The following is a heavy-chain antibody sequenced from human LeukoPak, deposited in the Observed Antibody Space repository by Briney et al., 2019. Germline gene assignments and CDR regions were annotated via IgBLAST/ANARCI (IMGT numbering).Heavy chain of an antibody. CDR3: ARDSSYGSGSYEYFDF. V-gene: IGHV4-61*02. D-gene: IGHD3-10*01. J-gene: IGHJ4*02. CDR2: IYGSGST. CDR1: GGSISSSSYY. Sequence: SETLSLTCTVSGGSISSSSYYWSWIRQGAGKGLEWLGRIYGSGSTNYNPSLKSRLSMSVDTSKNQFSLKLSSVTAADTAIYYCARDSSYGSGSYEYFDFWGQGILVTVSS.